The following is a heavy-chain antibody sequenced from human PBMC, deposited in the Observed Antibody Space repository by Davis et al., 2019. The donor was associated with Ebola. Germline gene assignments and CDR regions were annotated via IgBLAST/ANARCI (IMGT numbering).Heavy chain of an antibody. D-gene: IGHD2-2*01. V-gene: IGHV3-30-3*01. CDR3: ARDGDIVVVPAGYYGMDV. CDR1: GFTFSSYA. J-gene: IGHJ6*02. Sequence: PGGSLRLSCAASGFTFSSYAMHWVRQAPGKGLEWVAVISYDGSNKYYADSVKGRFTISRDNSKNTLYLQMNSLRAEDTAVYYCARDGDIVVVPAGYYGMDVWGQGTTVTVSS. CDR2: ISYDGSNK.